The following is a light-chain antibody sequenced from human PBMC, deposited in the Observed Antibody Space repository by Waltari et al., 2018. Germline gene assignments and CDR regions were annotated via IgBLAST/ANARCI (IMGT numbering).Light chain of an antibody. J-gene: IGKJ1*01. CDR2: DAS. Sequence: DIQMTQSPSSLSASVGDTVTITCQASQDIYNYLDWYQQKPGKPPKVLIYDASNLETGVPSRFIGGYSGTNFSLTITILQPEDVATYFCQQYFYFPWTFGQGTKVQMK. CDR3: QQYFYFPWT. CDR1: QDIYNY. V-gene: IGKV1-33*01.